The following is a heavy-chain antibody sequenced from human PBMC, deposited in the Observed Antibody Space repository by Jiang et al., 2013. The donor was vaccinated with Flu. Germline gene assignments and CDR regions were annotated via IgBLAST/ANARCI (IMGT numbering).Heavy chain of an antibody. Sequence: ITSYYWSWIRQPPGKGLEWIGYIYYSGSTNYNPSLKSRVTISVDTSKNQFSLKLSSVTAADTAVYYCARAIAVAGLTFDYWGQGTLVTVSS. CDR1: ITSYY. V-gene: IGHV4-59*01. D-gene: IGHD6-19*01. CDR2: IYYSGST. CDR3: ARAIAVAGLTFDY. J-gene: IGHJ4*02.